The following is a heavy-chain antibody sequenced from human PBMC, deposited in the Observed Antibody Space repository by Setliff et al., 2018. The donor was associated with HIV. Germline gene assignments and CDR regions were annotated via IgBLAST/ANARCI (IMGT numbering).Heavy chain of an antibody. CDR3: ARVMDYYDTSGYYQYYFDY. CDR2: INPKSDGT. Sequence: ASVKVSCKASGYSFTDYYIHWVRQAPGQGLEWMGWINPKSDGTNYAQKFQGWITMTRDTSISTAYMELSRLRSDDTAVYYCARVMDYYDTSGYYQYYFDYWGQVTLVTVSS. CDR1: GYSFTDYY. D-gene: IGHD3-22*01. J-gene: IGHJ4*02. V-gene: IGHV1-2*04.